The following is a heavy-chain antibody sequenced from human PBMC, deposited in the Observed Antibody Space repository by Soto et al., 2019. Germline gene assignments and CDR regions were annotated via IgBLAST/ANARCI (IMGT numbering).Heavy chain of an antibody. Sequence: SETLSLTCTVSGGSISSSSYYWGWIRQPPGKGLEWIGSIYYSGSTYYNPSLKSRVTISVDTSKNQFSLKLSSVTAADTAVYYCARHGSWLQLKFGYWGQGTLVTVSS. D-gene: IGHD5-12*01. J-gene: IGHJ4*02. CDR2: IYYSGST. V-gene: IGHV4-39*01. CDR3: ARHGSWLQLKFGY. CDR1: GGSISSSSYY.